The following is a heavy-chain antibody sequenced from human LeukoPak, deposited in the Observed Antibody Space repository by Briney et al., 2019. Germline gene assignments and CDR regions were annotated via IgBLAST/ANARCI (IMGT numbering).Heavy chain of an antibody. Sequence: GGPLRLSCAASGFTFSSYSMNWVRQAPGKGLEWVSSISSSSYIYYADSVKGRFTISRDNAKNSLYLQMNSLRAEDTAVYYCARDLDLGVTRWLEPEFDYWGQGTLVTVSS. D-gene: IGHD5-24*01. CDR3: ARDLDLGVTRWLEPEFDY. J-gene: IGHJ4*02. CDR2: ISSSSYI. V-gene: IGHV3-21*01. CDR1: GFTFSSYS.